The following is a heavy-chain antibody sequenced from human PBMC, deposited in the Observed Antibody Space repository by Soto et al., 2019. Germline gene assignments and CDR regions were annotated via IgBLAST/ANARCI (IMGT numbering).Heavy chain of an antibody. Sequence: LSLTCTVSGGSISSYYWSWIRQPPGKGLEWIGYIYYSGSTNYNPSLKSRVTISVDTSKNQFSLKLSSVTAADTAAYYCARAVSYYDILTGPPVAFDIWGQGTMVTVSS. D-gene: IGHD3-9*01. V-gene: IGHV4-59*01. J-gene: IGHJ3*02. CDR3: ARAVSYYDILTGPPVAFDI. CDR2: IYYSGST. CDR1: GGSISSYY.